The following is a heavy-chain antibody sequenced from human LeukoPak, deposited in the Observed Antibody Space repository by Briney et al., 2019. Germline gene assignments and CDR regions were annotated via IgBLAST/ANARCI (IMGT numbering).Heavy chain of an antibody. Sequence: SETLSLTCTVPGGSITSSSYYWAWIRQPPGKGLEWIGSIYYSGSTYYNPSLKGRVTISVDTSKNQFSLKLSSVTAADTAVYYCASLMYISGWPLDYWGQGTLVTVSS. J-gene: IGHJ4*02. CDR2: IYYSGST. V-gene: IGHV4-39*01. CDR3: ASLMYISGWPLDY. D-gene: IGHD6-19*01. CDR1: GGSITSSSYY.